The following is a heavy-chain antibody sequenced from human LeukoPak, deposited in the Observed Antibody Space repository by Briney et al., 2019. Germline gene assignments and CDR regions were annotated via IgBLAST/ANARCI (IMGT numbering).Heavy chain of an antibody. CDR3: ARPGYSYGYAFAFDI. V-gene: IGHV3-21*01. CDR2: ISSSSSYI. D-gene: IGHD5-18*01. Sequence: GGSLRLSCAASGFTFSTCSMKWVRQAPGKALEWVSSISSSSSYIYYADSVKGRFTISRDNAKNSLYLQMNSLRAEDTAVYYCARPGYSYGYAFAFDIWGQGTMVTVTS. J-gene: IGHJ3*02. CDR1: GFTFSTCS.